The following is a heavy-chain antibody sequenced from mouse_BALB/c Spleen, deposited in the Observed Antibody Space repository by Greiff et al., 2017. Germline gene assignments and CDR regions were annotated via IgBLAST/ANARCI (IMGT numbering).Heavy chain of an antibody. D-gene: IGHD2-14*01. J-gene: IGHJ4*01. CDR3: ARKAYRYEGYAMDY. CDR1: GFSLTSYG. Sequence: QVQLQQSGPGLVQPSQSLSITCTVSGFSLTSYGVHWVRQSPGKGLEWLGVIWSGGSTDYNAAFISRLSISKDNSKSQVFFKMNSLQADDTAIYYCARKAYRYEGYAMDYWGQGTSVTVSS. CDR2: IWSGGST. V-gene: IGHV2-4-1*01.